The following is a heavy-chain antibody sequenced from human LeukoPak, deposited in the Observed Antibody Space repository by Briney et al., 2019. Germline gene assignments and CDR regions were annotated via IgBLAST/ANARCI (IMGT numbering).Heavy chain of an antibody. D-gene: IGHD4-17*01. J-gene: IGHJ2*01. CDR1: GGTFSSYA. Sequence: ASVKVSCKASGGTFSSYAISWVRQAPGQGLEWMGRIIPILGIANYAQKFQGRVTITADKSTSTAYMELSSLRSEDTAVYYCARDGYGDYQHWYFDLWGRGTLVTVSS. CDR3: ARDGYGDYQHWYFDL. V-gene: IGHV1-69*04. CDR2: IIPILGIA.